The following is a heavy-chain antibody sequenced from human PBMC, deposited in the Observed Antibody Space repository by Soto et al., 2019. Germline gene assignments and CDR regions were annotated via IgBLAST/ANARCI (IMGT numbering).Heavy chain of an antibody. Sequence: PGGSLRLSCAASGFPFSSYAMHWVRQAPGKGLEWVAVISYDGSNKYYADSVKGRFTISRDNSKNTLYLQMNSLRAEDTAVYYCARLGDCSGGSCYQSEYFQHWGQGTLVTVSS. CDR1: GFPFSSYA. D-gene: IGHD2-15*01. V-gene: IGHV3-30-3*01. J-gene: IGHJ1*01. CDR3: ARLGDCSGGSCYQSEYFQH. CDR2: ISYDGSNK.